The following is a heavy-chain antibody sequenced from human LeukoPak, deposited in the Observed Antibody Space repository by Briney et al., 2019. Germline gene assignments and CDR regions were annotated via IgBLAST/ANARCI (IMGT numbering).Heavy chain of an antibody. V-gene: IGHV1-18*01. CDR3: ARVPAWSGELDY. D-gene: IGHD6-25*01. CDR2: ISAYNGNT. J-gene: IGHJ4*02. Sequence: ASVKVSCKASGYTFTSYGISWVRQAPGQGLEWMGWISAYNGNTNYAQKLQGRVTMTTHTSTRPAYMELRSLRSDDTAVYYCARVPAWSGELDYWGQGTLVTVSS. CDR1: GYTFTSYG.